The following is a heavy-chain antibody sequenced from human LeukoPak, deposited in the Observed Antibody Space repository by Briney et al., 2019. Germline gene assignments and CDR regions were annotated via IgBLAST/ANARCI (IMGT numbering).Heavy chain of an antibody. CDR2: LSGSGGST. CDR1: GFTFSSYA. CDR3: AKAWLEQGGMFDY. Sequence: GGSLRLSCAASGFTFSSYAMSWVRQAPGKGLEWVSLLSGSGGSTYYADSVKGRFTISRDNSKNTLYLQMNSLRAEDTAVYYCAKAWLEQGGMFDYWGQGTPVTVYS. D-gene: IGHD1/OR15-1a*01. J-gene: IGHJ4*02. V-gene: IGHV3-23*01.